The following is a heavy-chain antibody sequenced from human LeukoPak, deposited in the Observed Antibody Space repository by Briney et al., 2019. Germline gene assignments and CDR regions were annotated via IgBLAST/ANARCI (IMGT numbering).Heavy chain of an antibody. CDR3: ARYTGATTSPHPYCFDY. D-gene: IGHD1-26*01. CDR1: GGSISSYY. J-gene: IGHJ4*02. CDR2: IYYSGST. V-gene: IGHV4-59*01. Sequence: SETLSLTCTVSGGSISSYYWSWIRQPPGKGLEWIGYIYYSGSTNYNPSLKSRVTISVDTSKNQFSLKLSSVTAADTAVYYCARYTGATTSPHPYCFDYWGQGTLVTVSS.